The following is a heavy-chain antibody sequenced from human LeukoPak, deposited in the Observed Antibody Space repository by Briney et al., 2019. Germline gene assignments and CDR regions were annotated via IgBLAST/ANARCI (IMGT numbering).Heavy chain of an antibody. J-gene: IGHJ6*03. CDR1: GYTFTSYD. Sequence: GASVKVSCKASGYTFTSYDINWVRQATGQGLEWMGYMDANSGNAGYAQKFQGRVTITRNTSISTAYMELSSLRSEDTAVYYCARVPRRRPGQYYYYYMDVWGKGTTVTVSS. CDR3: ARVPRRRPGQYYYYYMDV. V-gene: IGHV1-8*03. CDR2: MDANSGNA. D-gene: IGHD2-2*01.